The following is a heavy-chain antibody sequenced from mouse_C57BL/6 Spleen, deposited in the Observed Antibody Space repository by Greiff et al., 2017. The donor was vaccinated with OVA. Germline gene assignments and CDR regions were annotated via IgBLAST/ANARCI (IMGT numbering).Heavy chain of an antibody. CDR3: ARHYGSSYDAMDY. D-gene: IGHD1-1*01. J-gene: IGHJ4*01. CDR1: GFTFSSYG. CDR2: ISSGGSYT. Sequence: EVKVVESGGDLVKPGGSLKLSCAASGFTFSSYGMSWVRQTPDKRLEWVATISSGGSYTYYPDSVKGRFTISRDNAKNTLYLQMSSLKSEDTAMYYCARHYGSSYDAMDYWGQGTSVTVSS. V-gene: IGHV5-6*01.